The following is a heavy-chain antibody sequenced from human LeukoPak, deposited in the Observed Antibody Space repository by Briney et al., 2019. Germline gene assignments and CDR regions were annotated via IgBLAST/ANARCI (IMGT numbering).Heavy chain of an antibody. D-gene: IGHD2-2*01. Sequence: SETLSLTCAVYGGSFSGYYWSWIRQPSGKGLEWIGEINHSGSTNYNPSLKSRVTISVDTSKNQFSLKLSSVTAADTAVYYCARGEGVVVPRNFDYWGQGTLVTVSS. J-gene: IGHJ4*02. V-gene: IGHV4-34*01. CDR1: GGSFSGYY. CDR3: ARGEGVVVPRNFDY. CDR2: INHSGST.